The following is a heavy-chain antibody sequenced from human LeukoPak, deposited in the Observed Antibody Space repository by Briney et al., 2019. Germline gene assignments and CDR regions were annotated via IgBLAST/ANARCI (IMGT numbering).Heavy chain of an antibody. CDR1: GFTFTSYY. CDR3: ARDQLLSGWFDP. CDR2: INPSGGST. V-gene: IGHV1-46*01. D-gene: IGHD2-2*01. Sequence: ASVKVSCKASGFTFTSYYMHWVRQAPGQGLEWMGIINPSGGSTSYAQKFQGRVTMTRDMSTSTVYMELSSLRSEDTAVYYCARDQLLSGWFDPWGQGTLVTVSS. J-gene: IGHJ5*02.